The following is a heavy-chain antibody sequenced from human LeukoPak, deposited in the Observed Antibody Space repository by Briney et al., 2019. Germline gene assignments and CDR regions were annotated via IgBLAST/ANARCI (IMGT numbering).Heavy chain of an antibody. CDR3: ARGFTKRYCSSTSCYTGASVPASFDY. V-gene: IGHV4-34*01. CDR1: GGSFSGYY. CDR2: INHSGST. D-gene: IGHD2-2*02. J-gene: IGHJ4*02. Sequence: PSETQSLTCAVYGGSFSGYYWSWIRQPPGKGLEWIGEINHSGSTNYNPSLKSRVTISVDTSKNQFSLKLSSVTAADTAVYYCARGFTKRYCSSTSCYTGASVPASFDYWGQGTLVTVSS.